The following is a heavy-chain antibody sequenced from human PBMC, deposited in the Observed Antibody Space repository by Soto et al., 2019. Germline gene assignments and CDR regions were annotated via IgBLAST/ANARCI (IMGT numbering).Heavy chain of an antibody. V-gene: IGHV4-31*03. J-gene: IGHJ3*02. CDR1: GGSISTNYY. Sequence: QVHLQESGPGLVKPSQTLSLTCTVSGGSISTNYYWSWIRQHPGKGLEWIGCIYYSGTTYYNPSLKSRVTISVDTSKNHFSLKLTSVTAADTAVYYCARELGYNYDSSTYPDAFDIWGQGTMVTVSS. CDR3: ARELGYNYDSSTYPDAFDI. D-gene: IGHD3-22*01. CDR2: IYYSGTT.